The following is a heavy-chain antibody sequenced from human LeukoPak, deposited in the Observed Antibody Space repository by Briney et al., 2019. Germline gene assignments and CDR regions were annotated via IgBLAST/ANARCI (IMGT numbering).Heavy chain of an antibody. V-gene: IGHV4-34*01. Sequence: PSGTLSLTCAVYGGSFSGYCWSWIRQPPGKGLEWIGEINHSGSTNYNPSLKSRVTISVDTSKNQFSLKLSSVTAADTAVYYCARVGIVATTVDYWGQGTLVTVSS. D-gene: IGHD5-12*01. CDR2: INHSGST. CDR3: ARVGIVATTVDY. J-gene: IGHJ4*02. CDR1: GGSFSGYC.